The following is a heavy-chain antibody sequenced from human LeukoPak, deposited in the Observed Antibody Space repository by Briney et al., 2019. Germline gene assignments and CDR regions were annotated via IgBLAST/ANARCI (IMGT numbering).Heavy chain of an antibody. CDR2: IWYDGSNK. D-gene: IGHD3-10*01. CDR1: GFTFSSYG. CDR3: ARDRALYGSGSYYLVY. V-gene: IGHV3-33*01. J-gene: IGHJ4*02. Sequence: GGSLRLSCAASGFTFSSYGMHWVRQAPGKGLEWVAVIWYDGSNKYYADSVKGRFTISRDNSKNTLYLQMNSLRAEDTAVYYCARDRALYGSGSYYLVYWGQGTLVTVSS.